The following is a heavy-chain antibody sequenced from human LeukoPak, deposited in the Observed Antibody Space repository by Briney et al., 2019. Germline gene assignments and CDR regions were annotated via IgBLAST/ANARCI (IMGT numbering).Heavy chain of an antibody. CDR1: GGSISSSPYY. Sequence: SETLSLTCTVSGGSISSSPYYWGWIRQPPGKGLEWIGSIYYSGTTHYNPSLESRFTISVDTSKNQFSLKLSSVTAADTAVYYCAGLIRPGWFDPWGQGTLVTVSS. CDR2: IYYSGTT. CDR3: AGLIRPGWFDP. J-gene: IGHJ5*02. V-gene: IGHV4-39*01. D-gene: IGHD1-14*01.